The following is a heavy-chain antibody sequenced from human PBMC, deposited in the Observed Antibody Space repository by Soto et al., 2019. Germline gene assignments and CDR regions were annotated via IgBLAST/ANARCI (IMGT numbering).Heavy chain of an antibody. CDR1: GYNFTTYA. CDR3: ARGERLYYDYYGMDV. D-gene: IGHD3-3*01. V-gene: IGHV1-3*04. Sequence: GASVKVSCKASGYNFTTYAMLWVRQAPGQRPGWMGWINTGNGNTKYSPKSQGRVTITRDTSASTADMELSSLKSEDTAVYYCARGERLYYDYYGMDVWGQGSTVTVSS. CDR2: INTGNGNT. J-gene: IGHJ6*02.